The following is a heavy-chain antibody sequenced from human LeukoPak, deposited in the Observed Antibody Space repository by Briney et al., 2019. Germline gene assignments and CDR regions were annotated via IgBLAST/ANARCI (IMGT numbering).Heavy chain of an antibody. CDR1: GHTITVYY. CDR2: INPNSGDT. V-gene: IGHV1-2*02. Sequence: ASVKVSCTASGHTITVYYIHWVRQAPGQGLEWMGWINPNSGDTNYAQKFQGRVTMTRDTSINTAFMELSRLRSDDTAVYYCARDRHWNQGNFDYWGQGTLVTVSS. CDR3: ARDRHWNQGNFDY. D-gene: IGHD1-1*01. J-gene: IGHJ4*02.